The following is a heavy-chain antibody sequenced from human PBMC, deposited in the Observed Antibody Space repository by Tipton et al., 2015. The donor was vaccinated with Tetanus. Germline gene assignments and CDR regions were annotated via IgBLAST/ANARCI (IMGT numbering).Heavy chain of an antibody. J-gene: IGHJ3*02. CDR3: ARDIYSNTRAFDI. Sequence: TLSLTCTVSGGSIGSYYWSWIRQPPGKGLEWIGNIFYNGDANHNPSLKSRVTMSVDTSKNEFSLKLTSVTAADTSLYFCARDIYSNTRAFDIWGQGTMVTVSS. V-gene: IGHV4-4*08. CDR1: GGSIGSYY. CDR2: IFYNGDA. D-gene: IGHD2-2*01.